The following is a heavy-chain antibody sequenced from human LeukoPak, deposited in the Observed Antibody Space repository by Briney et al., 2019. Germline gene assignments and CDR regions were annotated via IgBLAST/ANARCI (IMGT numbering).Heavy chain of an antibody. CDR2: ISGSGVHT. Sequence: GGSLRLSRGASGFTFTNFAMSWVRQAPGKGLEWVSAISGSGVHTHYADSVKGRFTVSRDNSKNTLYLQMNTLSAEDTAVYYCAKDGSPLGVAEFDYWGKGTTVTVSS. V-gene: IGHV3-23*01. CDR1: GFTFTNFA. D-gene: IGHD3-9*01. J-gene: IGHJ6*04. CDR3: AKDGSPLGVAEFDY.